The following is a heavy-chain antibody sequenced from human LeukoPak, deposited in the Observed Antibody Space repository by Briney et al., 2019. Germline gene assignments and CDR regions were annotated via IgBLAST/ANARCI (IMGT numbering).Heavy chain of an antibody. CDR1: GFTFSSYG. J-gene: IGHJ4*02. Sequence: GGSLRLSCAASGFTFSSYGMHWVRQAPGKGLEWVAVISYDGSNKYYADSVKGRFTISRDNSKDTLYLQMNSLRAEDTAVYYCAKARGGYSGYRAYYFDYWGQGTLVTVSS. CDR3: AKARGGYSGYRAYYFDY. D-gene: IGHD5-12*01. CDR2: ISYDGSNK. V-gene: IGHV3-30*18.